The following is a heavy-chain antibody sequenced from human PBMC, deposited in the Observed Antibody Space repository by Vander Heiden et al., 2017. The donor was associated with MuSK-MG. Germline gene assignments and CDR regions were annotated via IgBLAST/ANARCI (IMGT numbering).Heavy chain of an antibody. V-gene: IGHV3-33*01. D-gene: IGHD4-17*01. CDR3: ARGTTVVPPLDY. CDR1: GFPFSSYG. J-gene: IGHJ4*02. CDR2: IWYDGSNK. Sequence: QVQLVESGGGVVQPGRSLRLSCAASGFPFSSYGMHWVRQAPGKGLEGVAVIWYDGSNKYYADSVKGRFTISRDNSKNTLYLQMNSLRAEDTAVYYCARGTTVVPPLDYWGQGTLVTVSS.